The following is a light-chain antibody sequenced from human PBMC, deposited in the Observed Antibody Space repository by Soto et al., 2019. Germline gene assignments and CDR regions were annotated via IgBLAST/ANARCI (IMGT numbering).Light chain of an antibody. J-gene: IGKJ1*01. CDR3: QQYETFSGT. CDR1: QSISSC. V-gene: IGKV1-5*01. Sequence: IQMTQSPSTLSAFVGDRVTITCRASQSISSCLAWYQQKPGEAPKFLIYDASALPRGVPSRFSGSGSGTKFTLTIASLQPDDFATYYCQQYETFSGTFGPGTKVDIK. CDR2: DAS.